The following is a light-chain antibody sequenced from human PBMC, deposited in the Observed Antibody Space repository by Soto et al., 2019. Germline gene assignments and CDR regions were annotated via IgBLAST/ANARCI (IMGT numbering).Light chain of an antibody. CDR3: QQYNDWPS. Sequence: EIVMTQSPATLSVSPGDRATLSCRASQSVSSNLAWYQQKPGQAPGLLIYGASTRATGIPGRFSGSGSGTEFTLTISSLQSEDSAVYYRQQYNDWPSFGQGTKVEIE. V-gene: IGKV3-15*01. CDR1: QSVSSN. CDR2: GAS. J-gene: IGKJ1*01.